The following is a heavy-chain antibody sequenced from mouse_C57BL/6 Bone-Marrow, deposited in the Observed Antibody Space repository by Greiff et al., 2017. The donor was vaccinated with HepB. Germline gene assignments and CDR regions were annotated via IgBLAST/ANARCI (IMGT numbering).Heavy chain of an antibody. J-gene: IGHJ3*01. D-gene: IGHD3-3*01. V-gene: IGHV1-76*01. CDR1: GYTFTDYY. CDR3: ARGTGAWFAY. CDR2: IYPGSGNT. Sequence: QVQLQQSGAELVRPGASVKLSCKASGYTFTDYYINWVKQRPGQGLEWIARIYPGSGNTYYNEKFKGKATLTAEKSSSTAYMQLSSLTSEDSAVYFCARGTGAWFAYWGQGTLVTVSA.